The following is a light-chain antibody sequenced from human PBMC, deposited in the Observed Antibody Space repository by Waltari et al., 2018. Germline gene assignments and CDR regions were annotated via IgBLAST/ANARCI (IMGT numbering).Light chain of an antibody. Sequence: QSMLTQPPSVSAAPGEKVTISCSGTTPNIRNHFVSWYQQLPGTAPKLVIQDNNKRPSGIPHRFSGSKSGTSATLTITGLQTEDEADYYCGTWDSTLSDVVFGGGTKLTVL. CDR3: GTWDSTLSDVV. J-gene: IGLJ2*01. CDR2: DNN. CDR1: TPNIRNHF. V-gene: IGLV1-51*01.